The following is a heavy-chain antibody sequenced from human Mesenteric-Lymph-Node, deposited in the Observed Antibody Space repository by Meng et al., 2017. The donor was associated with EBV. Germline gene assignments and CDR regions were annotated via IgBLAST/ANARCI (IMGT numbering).Heavy chain of an antibody. Sequence: QFTLKESVLSVVTPTQTLTVNCIFSWFSLSTSGMAVGWVRQPPGKAPEWLALIFWDDDERYSPSLKSRLTISRDTSENQVVLTMTNMAPEDTATYYCARIWITLDHWGQGALVTVSS. V-gene: IGHV2-5*02. CDR1: WFSLSTSGMA. D-gene: IGHD3-10*01. CDR3: ARIWITLDH. J-gene: IGHJ4*02. CDR2: IFWDDDE.